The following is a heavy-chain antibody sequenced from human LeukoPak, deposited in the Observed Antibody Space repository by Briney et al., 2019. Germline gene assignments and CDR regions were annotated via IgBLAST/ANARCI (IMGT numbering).Heavy chain of an antibody. J-gene: IGHJ6*02. Sequence: SETLSLTCAVSGGSISSGGYSWSWIRQPPGKGLEWIGYIYHSGSTYYNPSLKSRVTISVDTSKNQFSLKLSSVTAADTAVYYCARTPVDLYYYYGMDVWGQGTTVTVSS. D-gene: IGHD5-12*01. CDR1: GGSISSGGYS. CDR2: IYHSGST. V-gene: IGHV4-30-2*01. CDR3: ARTPVDLYYYYGMDV.